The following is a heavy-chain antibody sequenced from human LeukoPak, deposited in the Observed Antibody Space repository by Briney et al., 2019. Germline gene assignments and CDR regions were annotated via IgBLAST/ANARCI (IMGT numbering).Heavy chain of an antibody. D-gene: IGHD3-16*02. CDR1: GFTFSSYA. Sequence: GGSLRLSCAASGFTFSSYAMSWVRQAPGKGLEWVSAISGSGGSTYYADSVKGRFTISRDNSKNTLYLQMNSLRAEDTAVYYCARDSMITFGGVIVHAFDIWGQGTMVTVSS. J-gene: IGHJ3*02. V-gene: IGHV3-23*01. CDR2: ISGSGGST. CDR3: ARDSMITFGGVIVHAFDI.